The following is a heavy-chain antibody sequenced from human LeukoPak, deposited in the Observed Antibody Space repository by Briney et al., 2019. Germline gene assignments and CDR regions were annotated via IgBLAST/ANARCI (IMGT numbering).Heavy chain of an antibody. Sequence: SETLSLTCTVSGGSVSSGGYYWSWIRQPPGKGLEWIGFFYDSGSTNHNPSLKSRVTISVDTSKNQFSLRLSSVTAADTAVYYCATGIVATIEFWGQGTLVTVSS. D-gene: IGHD5-12*01. V-gene: IGHV4-61*08. CDR1: GGSVSSGGYY. CDR3: ATGIVATIEF. CDR2: FYDSGST. J-gene: IGHJ4*02.